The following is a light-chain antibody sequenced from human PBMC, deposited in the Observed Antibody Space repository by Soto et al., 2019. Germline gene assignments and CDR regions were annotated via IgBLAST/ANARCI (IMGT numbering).Light chain of an antibody. CDR1: QSLLHSNGYNY. Sequence: DIVMTQSPLSLPVTPGEPASISCRSSQSLLHSNGYNYLDWYLQKPGQSPQLLIYLGSNRASGVPDRFSGSGSGTDFTLKISRVEAEDVWVYYCMQALHTRTFGQGTKMEIK. CDR2: LGS. CDR3: MQALHTRT. J-gene: IGKJ2*01. V-gene: IGKV2-28*01.